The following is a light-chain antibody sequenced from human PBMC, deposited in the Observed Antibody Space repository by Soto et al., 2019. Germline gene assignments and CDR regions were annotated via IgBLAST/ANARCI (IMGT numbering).Light chain of an antibody. Sequence: IVLTQSPGTLSLSPGETATLSCRASQTVSSTYLAWYQHKPGRAPRLLIDGASSRAAGIPDRFSGSGSGTDFTLTISRLEPEDLAVYYCQQYDYLVEFGKATKVDI. CDR3: QQYDYLVE. CDR1: QTVSSTY. V-gene: IGKV3-20*01. CDR2: GAS. J-gene: IGKJ1*01.